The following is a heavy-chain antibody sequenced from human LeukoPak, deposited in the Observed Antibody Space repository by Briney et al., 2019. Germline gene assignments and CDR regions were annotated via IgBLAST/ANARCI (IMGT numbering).Heavy chain of an antibody. CDR3: ARAHYFYYMDG. V-gene: IGHV3-7*01. CDR2: VNQGGTEK. Sequence: PGGSLRLSCAASGFTFSSQWMSWVRQAPGKGLEWVANVNQGGTEKYYVDSVKGRFTISRDNAENSLYLQMNSLRAADTATYYCARAHYFYYMDGWGEGTTVTVSS. J-gene: IGHJ6*03. CDR1: GFTFSSQW.